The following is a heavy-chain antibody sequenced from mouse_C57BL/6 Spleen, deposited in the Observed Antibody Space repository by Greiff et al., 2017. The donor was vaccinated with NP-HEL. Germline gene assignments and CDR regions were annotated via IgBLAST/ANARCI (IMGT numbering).Heavy chain of an antibody. CDR1: GYTFTSYW. CDR3: ARSITTVGNFDY. D-gene: IGHD1-1*01. J-gene: IGHJ2*01. CDR2: IDPSDSYT. V-gene: IGHV1-69*01. Sequence: QVQLQQPGAELVMPGASVKLSCKASGYTFTSYWMHWVKQRPGQGLEWIGEIDPSDSYTNYNQKFKGKSTLTVDKSSSTAYMQLSSLTSEDSAVYYCARSITTVGNFDYWGQGTTLTVSS.